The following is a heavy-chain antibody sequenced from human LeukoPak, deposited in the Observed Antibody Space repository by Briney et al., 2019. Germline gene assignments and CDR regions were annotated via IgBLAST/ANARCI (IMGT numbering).Heavy chain of an antibody. V-gene: IGHV3-73*01. CDR1: GFTFSGSA. Sequence: PGGSLRLSCAASGFTFSGSAMHWVRQASGKGLEWVGRIRSKANSYATPCAASVKGRFTISRDNAKNSLYLQMNSLRAEDTAVYYCAREQYSSSGNWFDPWGQGTLVTVSS. D-gene: IGHD6-13*01. CDR3: AREQYSSSGNWFDP. CDR2: IRSKANSYAT. J-gene: IGHJ5*02.